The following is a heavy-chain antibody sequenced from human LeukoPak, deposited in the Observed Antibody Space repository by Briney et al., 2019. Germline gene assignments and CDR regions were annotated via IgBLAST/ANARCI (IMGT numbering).Heavy chain of an antibody. Sequence: SETLSLTCTLSGGSISSSSYYWGWIRQPPGKGLEWIDSIYYSGYTYYNPSLESRVTLSVDTPKNQLSLTLSSVTAADTAIYYCAKHYMGSSYNRALDYWGQGTLVTVSS. J-gene: IGHJ4*02. CDR3: AKHYMGSSYNRALDY. CDR1: GGSISSSSYY. D-gene: IGHD3-10*01. CDR2: IYYSGYT. V-gene: IGHV4-39*01.